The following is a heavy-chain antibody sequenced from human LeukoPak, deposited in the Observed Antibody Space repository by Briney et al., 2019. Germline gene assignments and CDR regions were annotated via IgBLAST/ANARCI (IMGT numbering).Heavy chain of an antibody. V-gene: IGHV4-31*03. CDR2: IYYSGST. CDR1: GGSISSGGYY. J-gene: IGHJ4*02. Sequence: SQTLSLTCTVSGGSISSGGYYWCWIRQHPGKGLEWIGYIYYSGSTYYNPSLKSRVTISVDTSKNQFSLKLSSVTAADTAVYYCARVSTAAVIDYWGQGTLITVSS. CDR3: ARVSTAAVIDY. D-gene: IGHD6-13*01.